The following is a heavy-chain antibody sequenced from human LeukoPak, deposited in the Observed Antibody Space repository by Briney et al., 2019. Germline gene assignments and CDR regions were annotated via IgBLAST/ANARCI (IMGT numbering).Heavy chain of an antibody. Sequence: PSQILFLPCPVTDGSISSYYWSWIGQPPGTGLDWIGIIYYSGRTNYNSSLKSRVTISVGSTENQFSLKLGSVTAADTAVYCCARATYDFWSGYYYYFYYYMGVWGKGTTVTGSS. D-gene: IGHD3-3*01. V-gene: IGHV4-59*01. CDR1: DGSISSYY. CDR2: IYYSGRT. J-gene: IGHJ6*03. CDR3: ARATYDFWSGYYYYFYYYMGV.